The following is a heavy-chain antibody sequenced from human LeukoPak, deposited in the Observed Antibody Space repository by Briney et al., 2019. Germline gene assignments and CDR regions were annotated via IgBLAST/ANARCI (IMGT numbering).Heavy chain of an antibody. J-gene: IGHJ3*02. D-gene: IGHD6-13*01. Sequence: GGPLRLSCAASGFTFSDYYMSWIRQAPGKGLEWVSCISSSSSAIYYADPVKGRFTISRDNAKNSLYLQMNSLRAEDTAVYYCARESSSSWYRSDAFDIWGQGTMVTVSS. CDR3: ARESSSSWYRSDAFDI. CDR2: ISSSSSAI. V-gene: IGHV3-11*04. CDR1: GFTFSDYY.